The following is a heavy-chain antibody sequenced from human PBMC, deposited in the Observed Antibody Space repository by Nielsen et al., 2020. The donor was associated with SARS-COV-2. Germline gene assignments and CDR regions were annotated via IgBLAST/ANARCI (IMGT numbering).Heavy chain of an antibody. CDR2: IYYSGST. CDR3: ARRGYSSGWSTGGAFDI. D-gene: IGHD6-19*01. CDR1: GGSISSYY. Sequence: SETLSLTCTVSGGSISSYYWSWIRQPPRKGLEWIGYIYYSGSTNYNPSLKSRVTISVDTSKNQFSLKLSSVTAADTAVYYCARRGYSSGWSTGGAFDIWGQGTMVTVSS. J-gene: IGHJ3*02. V-gene: IGHV4-59*08.